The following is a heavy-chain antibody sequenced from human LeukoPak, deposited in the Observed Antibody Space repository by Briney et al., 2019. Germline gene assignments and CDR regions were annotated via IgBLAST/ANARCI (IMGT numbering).Heavy chain of an antibody. CDR2: ITASGTAM. D-gene: IGHD1-26*01. CDR3: ASSGSYRFDY. Sequence: GALRLSCAASGFTFSSYSMNWVRQAPGKGLEWVSHITASGTAMFYADSVKGRFTISRDNAKNSLYLQMNSLRDEDTAVYYCASSGSYRFDYWGQGTLVTVSS. CDR1: GFTFSSYS. V-gene: IGHV3-48*02. J-gene: IGHJ4*02.